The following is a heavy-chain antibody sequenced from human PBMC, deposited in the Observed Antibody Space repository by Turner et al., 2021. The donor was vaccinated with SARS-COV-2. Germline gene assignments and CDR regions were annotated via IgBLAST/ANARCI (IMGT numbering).Heavy chain of an antibody. J-gene: IGHJ6*02. CDR1: GFTFSTYA. Sequence: QVQLVESGGGVVQPGRSLRLSCAASGFTFSTYAMHWVRQAPGKGLEWVAIISNDGSNKYYADSVKGRFTISRENSKNTLYLQMNSLRAEDTAVYYCARAAGGNYYYGMDVWGQGTTVTVSS. CDR3: ARAAGGNYYYGMDV. D-gene: IGHD3-16*01. V-gene: IGHV3-30-3*01. CDR2: ISNDGSNK.